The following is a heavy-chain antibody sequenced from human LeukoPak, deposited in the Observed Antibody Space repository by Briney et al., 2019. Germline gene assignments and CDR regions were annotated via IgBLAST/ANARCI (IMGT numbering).Heavy chain of an antibody. D-gene: IGHD3-22*01. CDR3: ARVSREYYYDSSGYYRRYYYYMDV. CDR2: INHSGST. CDR1: GGSFSGYY. Sequence: SETLSLTCAVYGGSFSGYYWSWIRQPPGKGLEWIGEINHSGSTNYNPSLKSRVTISVDTSKNQFSLKLSSVTAADTAVYYCARVSREYYYDSSGYYRRYYYYMDVWGKGTTVTVSS. V-gene: IGHV4-34*01. J-gene: IGHJ6*03.